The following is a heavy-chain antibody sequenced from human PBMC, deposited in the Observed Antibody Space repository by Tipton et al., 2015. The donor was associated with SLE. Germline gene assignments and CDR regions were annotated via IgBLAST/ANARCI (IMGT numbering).Heavy chain of an antibody. CDR2: VHYSGNT. V-gene: IGHV4-59*01. CDR3: ARDQVGLGDFDS. CDR1: GDSTGTYY. D-gene: IGHD6-19*01. J-gene: IGHJ4*02. Sequence: TLSLTCTVSGDSTGTYYWSWIRQTPGKALEWIGYVHYSGNTNYRSSLRSRVTISADMSNNQLSLTLNSVSAADTAVYYCARDQVGLGDFDSWGQGTLVTVSS.